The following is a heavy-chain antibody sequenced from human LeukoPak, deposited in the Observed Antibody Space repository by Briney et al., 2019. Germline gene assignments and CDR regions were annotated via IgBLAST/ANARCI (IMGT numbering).Heavy chain of an antibody. CDR1: SGSISTSNYY. CDR3: ARAPRATMIARVWDMDV. D-gene: IGHD3-22*01. CDR2: IFYSGST. Sequence: PSETLSLTCTVSSGSISTSNYYWGWVRQPPGKALEWIGNIFYSGSTYYSPSLKSRVTISLDTSKNQFSLKLSSVTAADTAVYYCARAPRATMIARVWDMDVWGKGTTVTVSS. J-gene: IGHJ6*03. V-gene: IGHV4-39*07.